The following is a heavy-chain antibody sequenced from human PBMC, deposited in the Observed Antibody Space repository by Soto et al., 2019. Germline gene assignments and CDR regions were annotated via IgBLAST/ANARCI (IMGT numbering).Heavy chain of an antibody. CDR3: ARGNSGWYDGYWYFDL. CDR1: GFTFSSYA. Sequence: QVQLVESGGGVVQPGRSLRLSCAASGFTFSSYAMHWVRQAPGKGLEWVAVISYDGSNKYYADSVKGRFTISRDNSKNTLYLQMNSLRAEDTAVYYCARGNSGWYDGYWYFDLWGRGTLVTVSS. CDR2: ISYDGSNK. J-gene: IGHJ2*01. D-gene: IGHD6-19*01. V-gene: IGHV3-30-3*01.